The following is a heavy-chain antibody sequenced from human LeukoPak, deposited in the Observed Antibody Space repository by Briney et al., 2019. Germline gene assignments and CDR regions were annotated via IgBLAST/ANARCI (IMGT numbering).Heavy chain of an antibody. J-gene: IGHJ6*02. CDR2: ISGSGGST. CDR1: GFTFSSCA. D-gene: IGHD2-2*01. CDR3: AKRRYCSSTSCYRYYYYYYGMDV. Sequence: QTGGSLRLSCAASGFTFSSCAMSWVRQAPGKGLEWVSAISGSGGSTYYADSVKGRFTISRDNSKNTLYLQMNSLRAEDTAVYYCAKRRYCSSTSCYRYYYYYYGMDVWGQGTTVTVSS. V-gene: IGHV3-23*01.